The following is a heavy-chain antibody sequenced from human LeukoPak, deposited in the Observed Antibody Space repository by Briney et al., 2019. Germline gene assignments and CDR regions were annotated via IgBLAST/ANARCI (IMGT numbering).Heavy chain of an antibody. CDR3: AELGITMIGGV. CDR2: IKSKTDGGTT. V-gene: IGHV3-15*01. Sequence: GGSLRLSCVASGFTFSHAWMSWVRQAPGKGLEWVGRIKSKTDGGTTDYAAPVKGRFTISRDDSKNTVYLQMNSLRAEDTAVYYCAELGITMIGGVWGKGTTATISS. CDR1: GFTFSHAW. J-gene: IGHJ6*04. D-gene: IGHD3-10*02.